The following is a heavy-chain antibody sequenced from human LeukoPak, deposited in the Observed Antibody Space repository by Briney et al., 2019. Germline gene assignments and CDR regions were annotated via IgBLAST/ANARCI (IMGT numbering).Heavy chain of an antibody. D-gene: IGHD6-19*01. CDR3: TKTYSSGWAFDY. Sequence: GRSLRLSCAASGFTFDDYAMHWVRHAPGKGLEWVSGISWNSGSIGYADSVKGRFTISRDNAKNSLYLQMNSLRAEDTALYYCTKTYSSGWAFDYWGQGTLVTVSS. V-gene: IGHV3-9*01. J-gene: IGHJ4*02. CDR2: ISWNSGSI. CDR1: GFTFDDYA.